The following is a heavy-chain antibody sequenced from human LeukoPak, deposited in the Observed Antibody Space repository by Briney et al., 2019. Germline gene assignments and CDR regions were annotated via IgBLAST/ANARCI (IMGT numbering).Heavy chain of an antibody. CDR1: GFTFSSYW. J-gene: IGHJ4*02. Sequence: PGGSLRLSCAASGFTFSSYWMSWVRQAPGKGLEWVANIKQDGSEKYYVDSVKGRFTISRDNAKSSLYLQMNSLRAEDTAVYYCASLHDSGYDWNDYWGQGTLVTVSS. CDR3: ASLHDSGYDWNDY. V-gene: IGHV3-7*01. CDR2: IKQDGSEK. D-gene: IGHD5-12*01.